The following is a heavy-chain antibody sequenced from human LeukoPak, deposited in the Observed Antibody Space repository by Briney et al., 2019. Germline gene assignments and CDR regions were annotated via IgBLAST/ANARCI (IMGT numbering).Heavy chain of an antibody. CDR1: GLTFSDYP. CDR2: ISAGGGST. CDR3: AKDAAGPEY. V-gene: IGHV3-23*01. J-gene: IGHJ4*02. D-gene: IGHD6-13*01. Sequence: GGSLRLSCAVSGLTFSDYPMTWVRQAPGKGLFWVSGISAGGGSTYYADSVKGRFTISRDNSRNTLYLQMNSLSAEDTAVYYCAKDAAGPEYWGQGTLVTVSS.